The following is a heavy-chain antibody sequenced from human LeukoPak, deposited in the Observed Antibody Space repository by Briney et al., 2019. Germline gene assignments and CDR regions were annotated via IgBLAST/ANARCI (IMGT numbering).Heavy chain of an antibody. D-gene: IGHD3-3*01. V-gene: IGHV4-39*01. Sequence: SETLSLTCTVSGGSISSSSYYWGWIRQPPGKGREWIGNIYYSGSTYCNPSLKSRVTISVDTSKNQFSLKLSSVTAADTAVYYCARHNYDFWSGFLGPVDYWGQGTLVTVSS. J-gene: IGHJ4*02. CDR1: GGSISSSSYY. CDR3: ARHNYDFWSGFLGPVDY. CDR2: IYYSGST.